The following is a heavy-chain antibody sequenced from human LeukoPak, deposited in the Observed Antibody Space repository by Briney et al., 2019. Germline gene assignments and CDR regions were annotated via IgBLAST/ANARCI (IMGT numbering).Heavy chain of an antibody. CDR2: ISSSSRYI. CDR1: VFTFSSYS. V-gene: IGHV3-21*01. D-gene: IGHD3-22*01. Sequence: PGGSLRLSCAASVFTFSSYSLNWVRQAPAKGRECGSSISSSSRYIYYTDSAKGRLTISRDNAKNSLYLQMNRLRAEDTGVYYCARDLGYYYDSSGYYRATTDYWGQGTLVTVSS. J-gene: IGHJ4*02. CDR3: ARDLGYYYDSSGYYRATTDY.